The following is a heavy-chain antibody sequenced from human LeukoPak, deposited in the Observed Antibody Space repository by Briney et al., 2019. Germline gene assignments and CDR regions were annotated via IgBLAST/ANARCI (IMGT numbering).Heavy chain of an antibody. J-gene: IGHJ4*02. CDR1: GFTFSRHS. Sequence: PGGSLRLSCAASGFTFSRHSMNWVRQAPGKRLEWVSSIGSGGSYIYYGDSVKGRFTISRDNAKNSLYLQMNSLRAEDTAVYYCAKCSGGSCYQSDDFWGQGTLVTVSS. CDR2: IGSGGSYI. D-gene: IGHD2-15*01. CDR3: AKCSGGSCYQSDDF. V-gene: IGHV3-21*01.